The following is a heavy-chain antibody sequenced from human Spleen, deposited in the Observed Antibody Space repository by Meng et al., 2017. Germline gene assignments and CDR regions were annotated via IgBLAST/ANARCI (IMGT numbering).Heavy chain of an antibody. CDR2: INPSGGST. J-gene: IGHJ3*02. Sequence: ASVKVSCKASGGTFSSYAISWVRQAPGQGLEWMGIINPSGGSTSYAQKFQGRVTMTRDTSTSTVYMELSSLRSEDTAVYYCARDDLGYYDSSGGNDAFDIWGQGTMVT. CDR1: GGTFSSYA. D-gene: IGHD3-22*01. CDR3: ARDDLGYYDSSGGNDAFDI. V-gene: IGHV1-46*01.